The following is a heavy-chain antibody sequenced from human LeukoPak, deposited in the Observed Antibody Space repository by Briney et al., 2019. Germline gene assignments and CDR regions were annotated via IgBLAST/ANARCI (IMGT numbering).Heavy chain of an antibody. D-gene: IGHD5-24*01. CDR1: GYNFTTYW. CDR3: ARGEDGYNGDAFHI. V-gene: IGHV5-51*01. CDR2: IYPGDSDA. Sequence: GESLKISCKASGYNFTTYWIGWVRQMPGKGLEWMGIIYPGDSDARYSPSFEGQVTFSADQSISTAYLQWSSLKASDTAIYYCARGEDGYNGDAFHIWGQGTMVTVSS. J-gene: IGHJ3*02.